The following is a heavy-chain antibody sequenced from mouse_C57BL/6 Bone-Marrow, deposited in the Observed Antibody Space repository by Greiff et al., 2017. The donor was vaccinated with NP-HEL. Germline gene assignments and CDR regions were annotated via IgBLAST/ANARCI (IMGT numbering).Heavy chain of an antibody. V-gene: IGHV1-50*01. CDR3: ARAITTVVAYYYAMDY. D-gene: IGHD1-1*01. Sequence: VQLQQPGAELVKPGASVKLSCKASGYTFTSYWMQWVKQRPGQGLEWIGEIDPSDSYTNYNQKFKGKATLTVDTSSSTAYMQLSSLTSEDSAVYYCARAITTVVAYYYAMDYWGQGTSVTVSS. CDR2: IDPSDSYT. CDR1: GYTFTSYW. J-gene: IGHJ4*01.